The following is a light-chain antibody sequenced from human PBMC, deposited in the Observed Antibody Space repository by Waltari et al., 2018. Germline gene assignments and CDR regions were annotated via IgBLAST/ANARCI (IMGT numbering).Light chain of an antibody. CDR3: ASWDDSLNGVV. CDR1: ISNIGSNA. CDR2: SDN. V-gene: IGLV1-44*01. Sequence: QSVLTQPPSASGTPGQRVTIACSGSISNIGSNAVNWYRQLQGTAPTLLIHSDNPRPSGVPDRLSGSKSGTSASLAISGLQSEDEADYYCASWDDSLNGVVFGGGTKLTVL. J-gene: IGLJ3*02.